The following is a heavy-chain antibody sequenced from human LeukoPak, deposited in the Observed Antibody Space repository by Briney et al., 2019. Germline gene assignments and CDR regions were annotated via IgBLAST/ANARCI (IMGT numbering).Heavy chain of an antibody. CDR3: ARHHGSGSFHFDY. V-gene: IGHV4-59*01. CDR1: GGSISSYY. CDR2: INYSGST. J-gene: IGHJ4*02. Sequence: SETLSLTCTVSGGSISSYYWSWIRQPPGKGLEWIGYINYSGSTNYNPSLKSRVTISVDTSKNQFSLKLSSVTAADTAVYYCARHHGSGSFHFDYWGQGTLVTVSS. D-gene: IGHD3-10*01.